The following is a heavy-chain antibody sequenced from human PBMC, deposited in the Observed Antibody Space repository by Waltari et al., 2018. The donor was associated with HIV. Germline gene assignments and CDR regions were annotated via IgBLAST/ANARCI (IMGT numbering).Heavy chain of an antibody. CDR3: ARSFSGYSNYFDP. CDR2: MSYRGST. V-gene: IGHV4-39*01. CDR1: GGSLTSSRYY. Sequence: QLQLQESGPGLVKSSETLSLTCTVPGGSLTSSRYYWGWTRQPPGRGLEWIGSMSYRGSTYNNASLRSRLTISVDTSKNQFSLKLTSVTAADTAMYYCARSFSGYSNYFDPWGQGTLVTVSS. D-gene: IGHD4-4*01. J-gene: IGHJ5*02.